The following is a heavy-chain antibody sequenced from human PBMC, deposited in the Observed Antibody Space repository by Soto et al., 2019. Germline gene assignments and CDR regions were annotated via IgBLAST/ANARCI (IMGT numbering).Heavy chain of an antibody. CDR3: ARGLPSSNYYSPFDP. V-gene: IGHV4-31*03. CDR2: IFYSGSA. D-gene: IGHD5-12*01. Sequence: QVQLQESGPGLVKPSQTLSLTCTVSGASISSGSKSWSWIRQHPGKGLEWIGDIFYSGSAYYHPAPESRVTMSLDTSKNQFSLKLSSLTAADTAVYYCARGLPSSNYYSPFDPWGQGTLVTVSS. J-gene: IGHJ5*02. CDR1: GASISSGSKS.